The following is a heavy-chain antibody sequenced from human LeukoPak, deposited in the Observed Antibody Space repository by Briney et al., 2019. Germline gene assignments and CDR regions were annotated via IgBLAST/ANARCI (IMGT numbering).Heavy chain of an antibody. J-gene: IGHJ4*02. CDR2: ISSSGSTI. CDR1: GFTFSNYE. Sequence: PGGSLRLSCAASGFTFSNYEMNWVRQAPGKGLEWVSYISSSGSTIYYADSVKGRFTISRDNPKNLLYLQMNSLRAEDTAVYYCAKEGSHYNEADYWGQGTLVTVSS. CDR3: AKEGSHYNEADY. V-gene: IGHV3-48*03. D-gene: IGHD1-1*01.